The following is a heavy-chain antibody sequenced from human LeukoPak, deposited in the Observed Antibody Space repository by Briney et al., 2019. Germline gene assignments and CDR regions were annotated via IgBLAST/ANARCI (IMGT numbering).Heavy chain of an antibody. Sequence: GGSLRLSCAASGSTFSSYSMNWVRQAPGKGLEWVSSIGGSYDNIGYADSVKGRFTISRDNAKTSLYLQMNSLRAEDTAMYYCARGSSGDYWGQGTLVTVSS. D-gene: IGHD3-10*01. CDR1: GSTFSSYS. J-gene: IGHJ4*02. V-gene: IGHV3-21*01. CDR2: IGGSYDNI. CDR3: ARGSSGDY.